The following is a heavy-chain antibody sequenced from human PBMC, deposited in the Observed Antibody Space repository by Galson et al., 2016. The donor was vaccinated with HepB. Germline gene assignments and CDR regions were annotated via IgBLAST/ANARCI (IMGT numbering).Heavy chain of an antibody. J-gene: IGHJ4*02. D-gene: IGHD2-15*01. CDR2: IDPSGSYT. CDR3: ARHCSGGSCYHPDY. CDR1: GYSFTSYW. V-gene: IGHV5-10-1*01. Sequence: QSGAEVKKPGESLRISCKTSGYSFTSYWISWVRQMPGNGLEWMGRIDPSGSYTKYSPSFRGHVTISVDKSTSTAYLEFTSLKSSDNAMYYCARHCSGGSCYHPDYWGQGTLVTVS.